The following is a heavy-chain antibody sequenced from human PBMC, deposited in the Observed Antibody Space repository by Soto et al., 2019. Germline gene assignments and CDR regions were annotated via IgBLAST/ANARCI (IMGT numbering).Heavy chain of an antibody. J-gene: IGHJ3*02. CDR1: GFTFSSYA. Sequence: GGSLRLSCAASGFTFSSYAMHWVRQAPGKGLEWVAVISYDGSNKYYADSVKGRFTISRDNSKNTLYLQMNSLRAEDTAVYYCARDSTGELEEDAFDIWGQGTMVTVSS. CDR2: ISYDGSNK. D-gene: IGHD1-26*01. CDR3: ARDSTGELEEDAFDI. V-gene: IGHV3-30-3*01.